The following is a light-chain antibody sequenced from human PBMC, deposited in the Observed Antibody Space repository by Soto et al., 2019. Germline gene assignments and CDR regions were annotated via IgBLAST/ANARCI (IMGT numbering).Light chain of an antibody. J-gene: IGLJ1*01. Sequence: LTQPASVSGSPGQSITISCTGTSSDVGSYNLVSWYQQHPGKAPKLMIYEDSKRPSGVSNRFSGSKSGNTASLTISGLQTEDEADYYCCSYADSSTYVFGTGTKVTVL. V-gene: IGLV2-23*01. CDR1: SSDVGSYNL. CDR2: EDS. CDR3: CSYADSSTYV.